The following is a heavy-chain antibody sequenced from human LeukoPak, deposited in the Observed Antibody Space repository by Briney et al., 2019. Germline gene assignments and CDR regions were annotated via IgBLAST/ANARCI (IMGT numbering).Heavy chain of an antibody. CDR1: GFTFSSYG. J-gene: IGHJ3*01. Sequence: GRSLRLSCAASGFTFSSYGMHWVRQAPGKGLEWVAVISYDGGSKYYADSVKGRFTISRDNSENTLYLQMNSLRAEDTAVYYCATEIGVSAASFDVWGQGTMVTVSS. CDR3: ATEIGVSAASFDV. V-gene: IGHV3-30*03. CDR2: ISYDGGSK. D-gene: IGHD6-13*01.